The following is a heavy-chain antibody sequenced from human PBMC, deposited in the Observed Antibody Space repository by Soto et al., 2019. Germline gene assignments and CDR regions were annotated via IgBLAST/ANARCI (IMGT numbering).Heavy chain of an antibody. CDR3: ARYADYGDYVWGNWFDP. D-gene: IGHD4-17*01. J-gene: IGHJ5*02. Sequence: QVQLQESGPGLVKPSQTLSLTCTVSGGSISSGGYYWSWIRQHPGKGLEWIGYIYYSGSTYYNPSLKSRVTISVDPSKNQFSLKLSSVTAADTAVYYCARYADYGDYVWGNWFDPWGQGTLVTVSS. CDR1: GGSISSGGYY. CDR2: IYYSGST. V-gene: IGHV4-31*03.